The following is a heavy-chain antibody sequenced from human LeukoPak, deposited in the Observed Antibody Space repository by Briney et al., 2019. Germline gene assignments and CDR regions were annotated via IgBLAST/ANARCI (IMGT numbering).Heavy chain of an antibody. CDR1: GYTFTNNY. J-gene: IGHJ4*02. Sequence: ASVKVSCKATGYTFTNNYLHWVRQAPGQGLEWMGMIYPRDGSTSYAQNFQGRVTVTRDTSTTTVHMELRGLRSEDTAVYYCVRDQEGFDYWGQGTVVTVSS. V-gene: IGHV1-46*01. CDR2: IYPRDGST. CDR3: VRDQEGFDY.